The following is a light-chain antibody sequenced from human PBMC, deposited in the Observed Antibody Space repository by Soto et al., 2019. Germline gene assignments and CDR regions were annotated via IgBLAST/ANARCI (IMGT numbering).Light chain of an antibody. CDR1: ENVDRY. CDR2: AAS. V-gene: IGKV1-39*01. CDR3: QQTCSTPPT. J-gene: IGKJ1*01. Sequence: DIQVTQSPSSLSSSVGDRVTITCRASENVDRYVNWYQQIPGKAPSLLISAASTLQSGVPSRFRGSGSVTSFTLTIDSLQPEDFAVYYCQQTCSTPPTFGQGTKVDIK.